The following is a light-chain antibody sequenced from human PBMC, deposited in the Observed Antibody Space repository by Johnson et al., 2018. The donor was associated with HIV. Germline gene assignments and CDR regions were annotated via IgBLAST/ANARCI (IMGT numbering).Light chain of an antibody. CDR3: GTWDSGLSAGGV. CDR2: ENN. J-gene: IGLJ1*01. V-gene: IGLV1-51*02. CDR1: SSNIGNNY. Sequence: QSVLTQPPSVSAAPGQKVTISCSGSSSNIGNNYVSWYQQLPGTAPKLLIYENNKRPSGIPDRFSGSKYGTSATLAITGLQTGDEADYYGGTWDSGLSAGGVFGTGTKVTVL.